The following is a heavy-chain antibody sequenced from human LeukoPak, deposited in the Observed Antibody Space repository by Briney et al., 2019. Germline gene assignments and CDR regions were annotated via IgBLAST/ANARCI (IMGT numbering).Heavy chain of an antibody. CDR1: GFTFSTYS. CDR2: ISSNSSTI. D-gene: IGHD3-3*01. J-gene: IGHJ6*03. V-gene: IGHV3-48*04. CDR3: ARSQYDFWSGYYVGTAMEYYYYMDV. Sequence: GGSLRLSCAASGFTFSTYSMNWVRQAPGKGLEWVSYISSNSSTIYYADSVKGRFTISRDNAKNSLYLQMNSLRADDTAVYYCARSQYDFWSGYYVGTAMEYYYYMDVWGKGTTVTVSS.